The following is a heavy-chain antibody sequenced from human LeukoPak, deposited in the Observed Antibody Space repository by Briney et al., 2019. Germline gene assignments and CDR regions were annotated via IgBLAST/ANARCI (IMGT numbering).Heavy chain of an antibody. J-gene: IGHJ4*02. CDR3: AREAGIAAAVDY. CDR1: GGSISSYY. Sequence: SETLSLTCTVSGGSISSYYWSWIRQPPGKGLEWIGYIYYSGSTNYNPSLKSRVTTSVDTSKNQFSLKLSSVTAADTAVYYCAREAGIAAAVDYWGQGTLVTVSS. D-gene: IGHD6-13*01. CDR2: IYYSGST. V-gene: IGHV4-59*01.